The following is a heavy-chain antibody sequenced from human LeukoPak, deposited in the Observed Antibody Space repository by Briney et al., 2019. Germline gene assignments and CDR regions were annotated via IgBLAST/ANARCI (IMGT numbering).Heavy chain of an antibody. CDR1: GFTFSSYW. D-gene: IGHD3-10*01. V-gene: IGHV3-7*01. J-gene: IGHJ4*02. Sequence: GGSLRLSCAASGFTFSSYWMIWVRQAPGKGLEWVANIKQDGSEKYYVDSVKGRFTISRDNAKNSLYLQMNSLRAEDTAVYYCARDRYYGSGRPPFDYWGQGTLVTVSS. CDR3: ARDRYYGSGRPPFDY. CDR2: IKQDGSEK.